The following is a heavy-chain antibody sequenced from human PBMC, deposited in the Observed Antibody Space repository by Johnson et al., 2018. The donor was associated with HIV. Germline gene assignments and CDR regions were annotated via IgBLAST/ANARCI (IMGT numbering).Heavy chain of an antibody. V-gene: IGHV3-7*01. J-gene: IGHJ3*02. D-gene: IGHD3-22*01. CDR3: VRASSGDYLGAFDI. Sequence: EVQLVESGGGLVQPGGSLRLSCAASGFTFTSYWMTWARQAPGKGLEWVANIKQDGSEKYYVDSVKGRFTISRDNAENSLYLQMKSLRAEDTAVYYCVRASSGDYLGAFDIWGQGTKVTVSP. CDR2: IKQDGSEK. CDR1: GFTFTSYW.